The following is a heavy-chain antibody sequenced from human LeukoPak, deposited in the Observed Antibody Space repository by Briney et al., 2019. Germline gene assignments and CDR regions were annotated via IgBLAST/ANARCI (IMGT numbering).Heavy chain of an antibody. V-gene: IGHV3-48*01. CDR2: ISSSSSTI. CDR3: ARDKSFSAGSYYYYMDV. J-gene: IGHJ6*03. CDR1: GFTFSSYS. D-gene: IGHD6-13*01. Sequence: GGSLRLSCAASGFTFSSYSMNWVRQAPGKGLEWVSYISSSSSTIYYADSVKGRFTISRDNAKNSLYLQMNSLRAEDTAVYYCARDKSFSAGSYYYYMDVWGKGTTVTVSS.